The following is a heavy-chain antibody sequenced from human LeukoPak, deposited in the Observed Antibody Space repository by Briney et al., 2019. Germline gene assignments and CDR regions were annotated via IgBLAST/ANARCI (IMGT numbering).Heavy chain of an antibody. CDR1: GFTFSSYG. Sequence: GGTLRLSCAASGFTFSSYGMSWVRQAPGKGLEWVSAISGSGGSTYYADSVKGRFTISRDNSKNTLYLQMNSLRAEDTAVYYCAKYDSSGYYFVYYMDVWGKGTTVTISS. CDR3: AKYDSSGYYFVYYMDV. D-gene: IGHD3-22*01. V-gene: IGHV3-23*01. CDR2: ISGSGGST. J-gene: IGHJ6*03.